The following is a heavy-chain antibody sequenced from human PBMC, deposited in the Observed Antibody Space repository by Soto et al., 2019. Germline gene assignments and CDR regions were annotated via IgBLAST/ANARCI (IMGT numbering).Heavy chain of an antibody. CDR1: GFTFTSCA. CDR2: ISGTAGNT. V-gene: IGHV3-23*01. J-gene: IGHJ4*02. CDR3: AKGDWDYIAGHFDY. Sequence: VQLLESGGGLVQPGGSLRLSCAASGFTFTSCAMSWVRQAPGKGLEWVSAISGTAGNTYHADSVKGRCTISRDISKNTLYLQMNSLRAEDTAVYYCAKGDWDYIAGHFDYWGQRTLVTVAS. D-gene: IGHD1-7*01.